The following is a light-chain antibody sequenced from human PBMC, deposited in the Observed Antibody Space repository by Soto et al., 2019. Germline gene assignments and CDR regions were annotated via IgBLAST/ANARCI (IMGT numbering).Light chain of an antibody. CDR1: EGIGTW. J-gene: IGKJ3*01. V-gene: IGKV1-12*01. CDR2: AAS. CDR3: QQANTFPPT. Sequence: DVQMTQSPSSVSASIGDRVTITCRASEGIGTWLAWYQQKPGKAPKLLLYAASTLQSGVPSRFSGSASGAEFTLTITSLQPEDFATYFCQQANTFPPTFGPGTKVDIK.